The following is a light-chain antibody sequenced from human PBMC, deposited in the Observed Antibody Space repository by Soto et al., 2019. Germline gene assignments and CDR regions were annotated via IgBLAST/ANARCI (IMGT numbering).Light chain of an antibody. CDR1: SSDIGSYKL. J-gene: IGLJ1*01. CDR2: EGS. V-gene: IGLV2-23*01. Sequence: QSALTQPASVSGSPGQSITISCTGTSSDIGSYKLVSCYQHHPGKAPKLMIYEGSKRPSGVSNRFSGSKAGNTGSLTSFVLREEDEADNYCCSFTVPSAPLVFGTETKGTV. CDR3: CSFTVPSAPLV.